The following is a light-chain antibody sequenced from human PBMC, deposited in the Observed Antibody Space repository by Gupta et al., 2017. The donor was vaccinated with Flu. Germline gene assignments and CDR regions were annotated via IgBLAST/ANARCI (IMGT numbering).Light chain of an antibody. CDR1: QVIHGQ. V-gene: IGKV1-12*01. J-gene: IGKJ4*01. Sequence: DIQMPQSPSSVSAPVGDRVTVTCRASQVIHGQLGWYQQKPGKAPKLLIYPASTLQGGVPSRFSGSGSETEFTLTITSLQPEDAAMYYCQQAYRFPLTFGGGSKVEIK. CDR3: QQAYRFPLT. CDR2: PAS.